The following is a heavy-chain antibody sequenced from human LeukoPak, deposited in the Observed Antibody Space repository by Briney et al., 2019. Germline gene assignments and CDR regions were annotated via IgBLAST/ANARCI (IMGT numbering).Heavy chain of an antibody. D-gene: IGHD3-22*01. CDR2: IYYSGST. CDR3: ARHSSLGSGYYY. V-gene: IGHV4-59*08. Sequence: SETLSLTCTVSGGSISSYYWSWIRQPPGKGLEWIGYIYYSGSTNYNPSLKSRVTISVDTSKNQFSLKLSSVTAADTAVYYCARHSSLGSGYYYWGQGTLVTVSS. J-gene: IGHJ4*02. CDR1: GGSISSYY.